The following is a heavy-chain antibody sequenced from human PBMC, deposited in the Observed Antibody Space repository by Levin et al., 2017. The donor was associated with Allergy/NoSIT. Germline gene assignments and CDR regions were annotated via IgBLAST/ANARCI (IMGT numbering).Heavy chain of an antibody. J-gene: IGHJ3*01. CDR1: GASITSRSYF. CDR2: THYSGST. CDR3: ARSGNYAYDAFTF. D-gene: IGHD3-3*01. Sequence: SETLSLTCTVSGASITSRSYFWGWIRQPPGTGLEWIGNTHYSGSTHYNSSLERRVTISVDTSKSQISLRLTSVTASDTAVYYCARSGNYAYDAFTFWGQGTMVTVSS. V-gene: IGHV4-39*01.